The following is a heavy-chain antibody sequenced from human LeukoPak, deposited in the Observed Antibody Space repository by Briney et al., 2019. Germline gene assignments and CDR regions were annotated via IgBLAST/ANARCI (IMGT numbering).Heavy chain of an antibody. CDR1: GFTFSSYD. CDR3: ARNYYDSSGLAWGCDI. V-gene: IGHV3-13*01. CDR2: IGIAGDT. J-gene: IGHJ3*02. D-gene: IGHD3-22*01. Sequence: PGGSLRLSCAASGFTFSSYDMHWVRQATGKGLEWVSAIGIAGDTYYPGSVKGRFTISRENAKNSLYLQMNSLRAGDTAVYYCARNYYDSSGLAWGCDIWGQGTMVTVSS.